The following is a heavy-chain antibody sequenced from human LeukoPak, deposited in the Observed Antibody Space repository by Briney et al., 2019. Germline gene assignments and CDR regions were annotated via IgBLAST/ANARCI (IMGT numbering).Heavy chain of an antibody. V-gene: IGHV3-48*03. Sequence: PGGSLRLSCAASGFTFSSYEMNWVRQAPGKGLEWVSYISSSGSTIYYADSVKGRFTISRDNAKNSLHLQMNSLRAEDTAVYYCARDRDYYDSSDPDAFDIWGQGTMVTVSS. CDR3: ARDRDYYDSSDPDAFDI. CDR2: ISSSGSTI. D-gene: IGHD3-22*01. CDR1: GFTFSSYE. J-gene: IGHJ3*02.